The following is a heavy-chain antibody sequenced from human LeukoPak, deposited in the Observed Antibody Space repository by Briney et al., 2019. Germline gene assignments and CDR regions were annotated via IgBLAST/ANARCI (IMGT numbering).Heavy chain of an antibody. Sequence: GGSLRLSCAASGFTFSSYGMHWVRQAPGKGLEWVSAISGSGGSTYYADSVKGRFTISRDNSKNTLYLQMNSLRAEDTAVYYCAKDPRPYSSGWYGWYYFDYWGQGTLVTVSS. J-gene: IGHJ4*02. D-gene: IGHD6-19*01. CDR1: GFTFSSYG. CDR2: ISGSGGST. V-gene: IGHV3-23*01. CDR3: AKDPRPYSSGWYGWYYFDY.